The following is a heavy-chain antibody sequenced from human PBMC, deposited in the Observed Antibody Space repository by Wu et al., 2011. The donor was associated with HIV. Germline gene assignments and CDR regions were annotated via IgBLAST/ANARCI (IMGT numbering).Heavy chain of an antibody. J-gene: IGHJ3*02. Sequence: QVQLVQSGAEVKKPGSSVKVSCKASGGTFSGHSLSWVRQAPGQGLEWMGGMVPMFGGQDHAQKFRGRVKITVDKSQTTAYMELSSLRSEDTAVYYCASGDYYDSSGYVIWGQGTMVTVSS. D-gene: IGHD3-22*01. CDR3: ASGDYYDSSGYVI. V-gene: IGHV1-69*06. CDR1: GGTFSGHS. CDR2: MVPMFGGQ.